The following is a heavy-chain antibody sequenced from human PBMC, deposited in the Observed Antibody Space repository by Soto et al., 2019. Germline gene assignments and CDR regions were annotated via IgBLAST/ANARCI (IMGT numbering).Heavy chain of an antibody. CDR3: ARGAGGNSWRCPTFDS. CDR1: GFTFSNFW. V-gene: IGHV3-7*01. CDR2: IKHDGSET. D-gene: IGHD5-18*01. J-gene: IGHJ4*02. Sequence: GGSLRLSCAASGFTFSNFWMSWVRQPPGRGLEWVANIKHDGSETYYVDSVKGRFTISRDNAENSLYLQMSSLRAEDKAIYYCARGAGGNSWRCPTFDSRGQGTLVTVSS.